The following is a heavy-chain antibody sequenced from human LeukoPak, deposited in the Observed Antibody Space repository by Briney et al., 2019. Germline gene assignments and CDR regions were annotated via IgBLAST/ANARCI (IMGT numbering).Heavy chain of an antibody. V-gene: IGHV6-1*01. D-gene: IGHD2/OR15-2a*01. J-gene: IGHJ5*02. Sequence: SQTLSLTCAISGDSVSSNSAAWNWIRQSPARGLEWLGRTYDRSKWYNDHAVSVKSRITFNPDTSMNQFSLQLSSMTPEDTAIYYCERAGLRGCNSNGCQQSYFDPWGQGTLVIVSS. CDR2: TYDRSKWYN. CDR3: ERAGLRGCNSNGCQQSYFDP. CDR1: GDSVSSNSAA.